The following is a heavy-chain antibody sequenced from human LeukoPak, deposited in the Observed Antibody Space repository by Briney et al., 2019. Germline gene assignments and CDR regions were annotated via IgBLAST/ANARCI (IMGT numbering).Heavy chain of an antibody. Sequence: SETLSLICTVSGGSISTYYWSWIRQPPGKGLEWIGYIYYSGSTNYNPSHKSRVTISVDTSKKQFSLKLSSVTAADTGVYYCARHGWDFTSFDYWGQGTLVTVSS. J-gene: IGHJ4*02. CDR3: ARHGWDFTSFDY. CDR2: IYYSGST. D-gene: IGHD2-2*01. CDR1: GGSISTYY. V-gene: IGHV4-59*08.